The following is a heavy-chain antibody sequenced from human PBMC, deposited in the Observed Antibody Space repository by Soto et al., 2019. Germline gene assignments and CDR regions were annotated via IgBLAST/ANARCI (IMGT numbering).Heavy chain of an antibody. CDR2: ISYDGSNK. Sequence: GGSLRLSCAASGFTFSSYAMHWVRQAPGKGLEWVAVISYDGSNKYYADSVKGRFTISRDNSKNTLYLQMNSLRAEDTAVYYCAKRTVGWYFDLWGQGTLVTVSS. V-gene: IGHV3-30-3*02. J-gene: IGHJ2*01. CDR1: GFTFSSYA. D-gene: IGHD4-17*01. CDR3: AKRTVGWYFDL.